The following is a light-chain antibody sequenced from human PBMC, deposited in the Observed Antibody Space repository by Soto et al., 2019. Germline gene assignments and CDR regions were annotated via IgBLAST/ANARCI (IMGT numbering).Light chain of an antibody. V-gene: IGLV2-14*03. Sequence: QSALTQPASVSGSPGQSITLSCTGTSNDVGGYNYVSWYQQHPGDAPKLLVYHVTNRPSGISDRFSGSKSGNTASLTISGLQAEDEADYYCSSYTITTVYVFGTGTKLTVL. CDR2: HVT. CDR3: SSYTITTVYV. J-gene: IGLJ1*01. CDR1: SNDVGGYNY.